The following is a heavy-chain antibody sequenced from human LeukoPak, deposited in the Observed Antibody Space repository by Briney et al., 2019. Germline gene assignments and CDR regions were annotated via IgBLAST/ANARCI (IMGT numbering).Heavy chain of an antibody. D-gene: IGHD6-19*01. CDR2: IRDDGNNE. J-gene: IGHJ5*02. CDR1: GFTFNNYV. CDR3: ARDRGYNTGWYNWFDP. V-gene: IGHV3-30*02. Sequence: PGGSLRLSCAASGFTFNNYVMHWVRRAPGKGLEWVASIRDDGNNEFYADSVKGRFNISRDNSKNTLYLQMFSLRDEDTAVYHCARDRGYNTGWYNWFDPWGQGTPVTASS.